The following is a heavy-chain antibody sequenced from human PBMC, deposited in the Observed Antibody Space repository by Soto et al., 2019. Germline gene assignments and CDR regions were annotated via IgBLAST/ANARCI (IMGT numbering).Heavy chain of an antibody. CDR1: GFTFSSYA. CDR3: AKSSRGDIPDVDIVATVLDY. J-gene: IGHJ4*02. V-gene: IGHV3-23*01. Sequence: EVQLLESGGGLVQPGGSLRLSCAASGFTFSSYAMSWVRQAPGKGLEWVSAISGSGGSTYYADSVKGRFTISRDNSKNTLYLQMNSLRAEDTAVYYCAKSSRGDIPDVDIVATVLDYWGQGTLVTVSS. CDR2: ISGSGGST. D-gene: IGHD5-12*01.